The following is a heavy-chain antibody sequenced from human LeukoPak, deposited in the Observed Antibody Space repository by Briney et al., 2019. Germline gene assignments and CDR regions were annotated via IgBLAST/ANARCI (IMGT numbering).Heavy chain of an antibody. CDR2: IIPILGIA. CDR3: ARDTGSQNYGMDV. Sequence: ASVKVSCKASGGTFSSYAISWVRQAPGQGLEWMGRIIPILGIANYAQKFQGRVTITADKSTSTAYMELSNLRSEDTAVYYCARDTGSQNYGMDVWGQGTTVTVSS. J-gene: IGHJ6*02. D-gene: IGHD1-1*01. V-gene: IGHV1-69*04. CDR1: GGTFSSYA.